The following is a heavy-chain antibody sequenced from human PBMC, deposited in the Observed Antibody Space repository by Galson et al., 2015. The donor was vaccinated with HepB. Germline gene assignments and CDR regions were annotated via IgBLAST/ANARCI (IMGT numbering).Heavy chain of an antibody. CDR1: GHSFTSYW. Sequence: QSGAEVKKPGESLKISCKGSGHSFTSYWIGWVRQMPGKGLEWMGIIYPGDSDTRYSPSFQGQVTISADKSISTAYLQWSSLKASDTAMYYCARRGSVAELRQDLDYWGQGTLVTVSS. D-gene: IGHD6-19*01. CDR3: ARRGSVAELRQDLDY. CDR2: IYPGDSDT. J-gene: IGHJ4*02. V-gene: IGHV5-51*03.